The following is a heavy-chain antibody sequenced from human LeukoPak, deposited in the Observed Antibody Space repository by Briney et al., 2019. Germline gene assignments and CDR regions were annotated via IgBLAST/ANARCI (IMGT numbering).Heavy chain of an antibody. J-gene: IGHJ6*02. CDR1: GFTFTSSA. Sequence: SVKVSCKASGFTFTSSAVQWVRQARGQRLEWIGWIVVGSGNTNYAQKFQERATITRDMSTSTAYMELSSLRSEDTAVYYCAAPGPYSSGYTLLLAEFVYYYNGMDVWGQGTTVTVSS. D-gene: IGHD3-22*01. V-gene: IGHV1-58*01. CDR2: IVVGSGNT. CDR3: AAPGPYSSGYTLLLAEFVYYYNGMDV.